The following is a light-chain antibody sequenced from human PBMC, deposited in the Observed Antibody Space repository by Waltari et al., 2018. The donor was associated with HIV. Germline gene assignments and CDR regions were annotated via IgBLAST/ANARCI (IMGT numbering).Light chain of an antibody. CDR3: QQYGSSPPIT. Sequence: EIVLKQSPGTLSLSPGERATLSCKASQSVSSSYLAWYQQKPGQAPRLPIYGASSRATGIPDRFSGSGSGTDFTLTISRLEPEDFAVYYCQQYGSSPPITFGQGTRLEIK. CDR1: QSVSSSY. CDR2: GAS. V-gene: IGKV3-20*01. J-gene: IGKJ5*01.